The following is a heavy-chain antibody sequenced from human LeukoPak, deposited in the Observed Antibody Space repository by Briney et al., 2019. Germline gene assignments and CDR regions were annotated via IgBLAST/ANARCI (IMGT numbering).Heavy chain of an antibody. CDR3: AKVWCGGDCHDAFDI. V-gene: IGHV3-30*02. D-gene: IGHD2-21*01. J-gene: IGHJ3*02. CDR2: IWYDGSNK. Sequence: GGSLRLSCAASGFTFSSYGMHWVRQAPGKGLEWVAVIWYDGSNKYYADSVKGRFTISRDNSKNTLYLQMNSLRAEDTAVYYCAKVWCGGDCHDAFDIWGQGTMVTVSS. CDR1: GFTFSSYG.